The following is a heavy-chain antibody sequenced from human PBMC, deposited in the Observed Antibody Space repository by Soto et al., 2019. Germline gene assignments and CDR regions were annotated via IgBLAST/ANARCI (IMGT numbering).Heavy chain of an antibody. V-gene: IGHV4-4*02. J-gene: IGHJ3*02. Sequence: QVQLQESGPGLVKPSGTLSLTCAVSSGSISSSNWWSWVRQPPGKGLEWIGEIYHSGSTNYNPSLKSRVTISVDKSKNQFSLKLSSVTAADTAVYYCARSLAYGSGSYNTWDAFDIWGQGTMVTVSS. CDR2: IYHSGST. CDR3: ARSLAYGSGSYNTWDAFDI. CDR1: SGSISSSNW. D-gene: IGHD3-10*01.